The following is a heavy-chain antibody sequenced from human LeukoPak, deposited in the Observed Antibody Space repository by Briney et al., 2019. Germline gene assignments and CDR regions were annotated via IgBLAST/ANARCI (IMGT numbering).Heavy chain of an antibody. V-gene: IGHV3-48*03. Sequence: GGSLRLSCAASGFTFSSYEMNWVRQAPGKGLEWVSYISSSGSTIYYADSVKGRFTISRDNAKNSLYLQVNSLRAEDTAVYYCARAPFDYDILTGYLYYYGMDVWGQGTTVTVSS. D-gene: IGHD3-9*01. CDR2: ISSSGSTI. J-gene: IGHJ6*02. CDR3: ARAPFDYDILTGYLYYYGMDV. CDR1: GFTFSSYE.